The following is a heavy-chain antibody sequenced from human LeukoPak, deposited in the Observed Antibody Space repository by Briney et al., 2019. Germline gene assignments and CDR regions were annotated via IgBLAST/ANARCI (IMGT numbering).Heavy chain of an antibody. V-gene: IGHV3-13*01. CDR2: IGVSGDT. CDR1: GLNFSKND. D-gene: IGHD4-11*01. CDR3: AKAFDYNGLRGEGGSFDC. J-gene: IGHJ4*02. Sequence: PGGSLRLSCVASGLNFSKNDMHWVRQTTERRLEWVSAIGVSGDTYYADPVKGRFTISRENGKNSVYLQMNSLRAGDTAVYFCAKAFDYNGLRGEGGSFDCWGQGALVTVSS.